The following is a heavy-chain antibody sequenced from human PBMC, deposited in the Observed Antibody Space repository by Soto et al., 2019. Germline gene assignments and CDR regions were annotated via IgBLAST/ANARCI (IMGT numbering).Heavy chain of an antibody. CDR3: VRESGGATATLDYYYFYMDV. Sequence: QVQLVQSGAEVKKPGASVTVSCKASGYTFSDYYLHWVRQAPGQGPEWMGRINPNSGDTKFAQKFQGRVTMTRDTSVRTAFMELNWLKPDDTAVYYCVRESGGATATLDYYYFYMDVWGQGTTVTVSS. CDR1: GYTFSDYY. CDR2: INPNSGDT. J-gene: IGHJ6*03. D-gene: IGHD5-12*01. V-gene: IGHV1-2*06.